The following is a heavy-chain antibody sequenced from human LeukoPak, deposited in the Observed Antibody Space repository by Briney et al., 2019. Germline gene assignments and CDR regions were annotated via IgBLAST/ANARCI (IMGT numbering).Heavy chain of an antibody. V-gene: IGHV3-30-3*01. CDR2: ISYDGSNK. CDR1: GFTFSSYA. D-gene: IGHD3-10*01. J-gene: IGHJ4*02. CDR3: ARDTSGDY. Sequence: GGSLRLSCAASGFTFSSYAMHWVRQAPGKGLEWVAVISYDGSNKYYADSVKGRFTISRDNSKNTLYLQMNSLRAEDTAVYYCARDTSGDYWGQGTLVTVPS.